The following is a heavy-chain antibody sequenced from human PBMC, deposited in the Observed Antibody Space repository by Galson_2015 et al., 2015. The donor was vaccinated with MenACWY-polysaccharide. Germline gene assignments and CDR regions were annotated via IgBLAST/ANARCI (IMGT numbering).Heavy chain of an antibody. CDR1: GFTFSSYA. CDR2: VSGSGSST. J-gene: IGHJ4*02. D-gene: IGHD6-19*01. Sequence: SLRLSCAASGFTFSSYAMSWVRQAPGKGLEWVSTVSGSGSSTYYADSVKGRFTISRDNSKNTLYLQMGSLRAEDTAVYHCAKVAVAGPMSFFDYWGQGTLVTVSS. V-gene: IGHV3-23*01. CDR3: AKVAVAGPMSFFDY.